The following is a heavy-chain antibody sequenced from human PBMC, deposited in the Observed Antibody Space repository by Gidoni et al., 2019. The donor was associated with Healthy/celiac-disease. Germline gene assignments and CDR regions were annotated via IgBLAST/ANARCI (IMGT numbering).Heavy chain of an antibody. D-gene: IGHD6-13*01. CDR2: IYYSGST. CDR1: GGSISSSSYY. CDR3: ARNHKGRIAAAGLSINWFDP. Sequence: QLQLQESGPGLVKPSETLSLTCTVSGGSISSSSYYWGWFRQPPGKGLEWIGSIYYSGSTYYNPSLKSRVTISVDTSKNQFSLKLSSVTAAETAVYYCARNHKGRIAAAGLSINWFDPWGQGTLVTVSS. V-gene: IGHV4-39*01. J-gene: IGHJ5*02.